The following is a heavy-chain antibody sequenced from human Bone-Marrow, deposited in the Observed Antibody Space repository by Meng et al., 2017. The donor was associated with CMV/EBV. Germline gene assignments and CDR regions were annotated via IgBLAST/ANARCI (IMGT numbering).Heavy chain of an antibody. CDR2: ITGSGGST. V-gene: IGHV3-23*01. D-gene: IGHD1-26*01. Sequence: SRFTFGSYTMAWVRQAPGKGLEWVSDITGSGGSTKYAESVKGRFAISRENSKNTLYLQMNRLRADDTAVYFCAKDRSRERLGFRWFDSWGQGTLVTVSS. CDR1: RFTFGSYT. J-gene: IGHJ5*01. CDR3: AKDRSRERLGFRWFDS.